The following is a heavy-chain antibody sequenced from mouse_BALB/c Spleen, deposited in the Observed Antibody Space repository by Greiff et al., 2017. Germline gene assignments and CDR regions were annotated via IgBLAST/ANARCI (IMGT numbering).Heavy chain of an antibody. V-gene: IGHV5-6*01. CDR1: GFTFSSYG. J-gene: IGHJ2*01. CDR3: ARGYGNYVGY. D-gene: IGHD2-10*02. Sequence: EVKLVESGGDLVKPGGSLKLSCAASGFTFSSYGMSWVRQTPDKRLEWVATISSGGSYTYYPDSVKGRFTISRDNAKNTLYLQMSSLKSEDTAMYYCARGYGNYVGYWGQGTTLTVSS. CDR2: ISSGGSYT.